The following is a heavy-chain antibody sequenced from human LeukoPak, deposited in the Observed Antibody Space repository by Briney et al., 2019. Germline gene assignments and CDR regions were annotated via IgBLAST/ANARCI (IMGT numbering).Heavy chain of an antibody. J-gene: IGHJ4*02. CDR1: GLIFSDYY. Sequence: GGSLRLSCAASGLIFSDYYMSWIRQAPGKGLEWVSYISSSGSIKYYADSVKGRFTISRDNAKNSLYLQMNSLRAEDTAVYYCARAQTTVAYSFLHWGQGTLVTVSS. V-gene: IGHV3-11*01. D-gene: IGHD4-23*01. CDR2: ISSSGSIK. CDR3: ARAQTTVAYSFLH.